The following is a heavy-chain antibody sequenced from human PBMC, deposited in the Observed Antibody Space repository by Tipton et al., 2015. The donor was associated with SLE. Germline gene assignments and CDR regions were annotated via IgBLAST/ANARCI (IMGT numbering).Heavy chain of an antibody. Sequence: TLSLTCTVSGVSIRTPTYYWGWIRQPPGKGLEWIGYIYYSGSTNYNPSLKSRVTISVDTSKNQFSLRLSSVTAADTAVYYCARHMITGGEFDYWGQGTLVTVSS. CDR3: ARHMITGGEFDY. V-gene: IGHV4-61*05. D-gene: IGHD3-16*01. CDR2: IYYSGST. CDR1: GVSIRTPTYY. J-gene: IGHJ4*02.